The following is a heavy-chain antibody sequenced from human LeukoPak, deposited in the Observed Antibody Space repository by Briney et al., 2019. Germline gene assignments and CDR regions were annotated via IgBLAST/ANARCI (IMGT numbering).Heavy chain of an antibody. Sequence: SQTLSLTCTVSGGSISSGSYYWSWIRQPAGKGLEWIGRIYTSGSTNYNPSLKSRVTISVDTSKNQFSLKLSSVTAADTAVYYCARLYVYYYMDVWGKGTTVTVSS. CDR2: IYTSGST. CDR3: ARLYVYYYMDV. D-gene: IGHD2/OR15-2a*01. J-gene: IGHJ6*03. V-gene: IGHV4-61*02. CDR1: GGSISSGSYY.